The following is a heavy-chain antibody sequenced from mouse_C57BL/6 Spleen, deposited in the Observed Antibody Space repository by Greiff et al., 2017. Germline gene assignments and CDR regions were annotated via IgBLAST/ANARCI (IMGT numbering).Heavy chain of an antibody. D-gene: IGHD2-5*01. Sequence: QVQLQQSGPELVKPGASVKISCKASGYAFSSSWMNWVKQRPGKGLEWIGRIYPGDGDTNYNGKFKGKATLTADKSSSTAYMQLSSLTSEDSAVYFCAIMSNGAYWGQGTLVTVSA. CDR2: IYPGDGDT. CDR1: GYAFSSSW. J-gene: IGHJ3*01. V-gene: IGHV1-82*01. CDR3: AIMSNGAY.